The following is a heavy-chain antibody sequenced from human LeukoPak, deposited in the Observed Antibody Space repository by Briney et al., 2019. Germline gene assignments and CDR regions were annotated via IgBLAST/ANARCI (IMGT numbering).Heavy chain of an antibody. CDR3: ARDLGLDDDY. J-gene: IGHJ4*02. Sequence: SETLSLTCTVSGGSISSYYWSWIRQPPGKGLEWIGYIYYSGSTNYSPSLKSRVTISVDTSKNQFSLKLSSVTAADTAVYYCARDLGLDDDYWGQGTLVTVSS. D-gene: IGHD3/OR15-3a*01. CDR1: GGSISSYY. CDR2: IYYSGST. V-gene: IGHV4-59*01.